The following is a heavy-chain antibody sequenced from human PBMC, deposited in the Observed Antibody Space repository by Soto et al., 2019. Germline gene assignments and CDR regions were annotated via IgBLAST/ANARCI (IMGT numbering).Heavy chain of an antibody. J-gene: IGHJ4*02. CDR3: ARRYYDILSGDFDY. Sequence: QITLKESGPTLVKPTQTLTLTCTFSGFSLSTSGVGVGWIRQPPGKALEWLALIYWDDDKRYSPSLKSRLTITKDTSKNQVVLTTTNMDPVDTATYYCARRYYDILSGDFDYWGQGTLVTVSS. D-gene: IGHD3-9*01. CDR2: IYWDDDK. CDR1: GFSLSTSGVG. V-gene: IGHV2-5*02.